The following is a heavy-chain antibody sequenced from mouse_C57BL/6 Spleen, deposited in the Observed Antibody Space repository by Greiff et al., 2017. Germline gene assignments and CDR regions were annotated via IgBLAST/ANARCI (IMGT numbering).Heavy chain of an antibody. Sequence: VQLKQSGPELVKPGASVKMSCKASGYTFTDYNMHWVKQSHGKSLEWIGYINPNNGGTSYNQKFKGKATLTVNKSSSTAYMELRSLTSEDSAVYYCAREIYYGSSPDYWGQGTTLTVSS. CDR1: GYTFTDYN. D-gene: IGHD1-1*01. CDR2: INPNNGGT. J-gene: IGHJ2*01. V-gene: IGHV1-22*01. CDR3: AREIYYGSSPDY.